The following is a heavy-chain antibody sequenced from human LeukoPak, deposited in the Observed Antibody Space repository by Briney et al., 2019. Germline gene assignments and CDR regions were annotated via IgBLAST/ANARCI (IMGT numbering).Heavy chain of an antibody. Sequence: SVKVSCKASGGTFSSYAISWVRQAPGQGLEWMGGIIPIFGTANYAQKFQGRVTITTDESTSTAYMELSSLRSEDTAVYYCARDMREYQLLPRGANWFDPWGQGTLVTVSS. CDR1: GGTFSSYA. V-gene: IGHV1-69*05. CDR3: ARDMREYQLLPRGANWFDP. CDR2: IIPIFGTA. J-gene: IGHJ5*02. D-gene: IGHD2-2*01.